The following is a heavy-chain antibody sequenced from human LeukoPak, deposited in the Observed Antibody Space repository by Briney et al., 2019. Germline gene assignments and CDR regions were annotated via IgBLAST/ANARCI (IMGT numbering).Heavy chain of an antibody. D-gene: IGHD6-6*01. CDR1: GGTFSSYA. CDR3: AALLIAARGEIDY. CDR2: IIPIFGTA. V-gene: IGHV1-69*05. J-gene: IGHJ4*02. Sequence: GASVKVSCKASGGTFSSYAISWVRQAPGQGLEWMGGIIPIFGTANYAQKFQGRVTITTDESTSTAYMELSSLRSEDTAVYYCAALLIAARGEIDYWGQGTLVTVSS.